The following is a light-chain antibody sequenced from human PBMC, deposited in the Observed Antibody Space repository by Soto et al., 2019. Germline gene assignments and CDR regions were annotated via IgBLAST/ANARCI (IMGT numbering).Light chain of an antibody. CDR3: ISYTSSSTLYV. Sequence: QSALTQPASVSGSPGQSITISCTGTSSDVGSYNYVSWYQQHPGKAPKLMIYEVSNRPSGVSNRFSGSKSGNTASLTISGLQAEDEVDYYCISYTSSSTLYVFGTGTKLTVL. J-gene: IGLJ1*01. V-gene: IGLV2-14*01. CDR2: EVS. CDR1: SSDVGSYNY.